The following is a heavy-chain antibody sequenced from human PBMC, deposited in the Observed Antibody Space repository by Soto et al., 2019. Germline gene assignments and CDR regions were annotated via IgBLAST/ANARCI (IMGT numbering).Heavy chain of an antibody. V-gene: IGHV1-69*01. D-gene: IGHD2-2*02. Sequence: QVQLVQSGAEVKKPGSSVKVSCKASGGTFSSYAISWVRQAPGQGLEWMGGIIPIFGTANYAQKFQGRVTITADESTSTAYMELSSLRSEDTAVYYCARSIVVVPAAISKQVYYYYYGMDVWGQGTTVTVSS. CDR1: GGTFSSYA. CDR3: ARSIVVVPAAISKQVYYYYYGMDV. J-gene: IGHJ6*02. CDR2: IIPIFGTA.